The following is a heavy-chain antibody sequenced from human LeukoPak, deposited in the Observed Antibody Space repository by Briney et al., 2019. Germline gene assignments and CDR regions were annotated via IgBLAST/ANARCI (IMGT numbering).Heavy chain of an antibody. Sequence: GGSLRLSCVVSGFTVSNNYMSWVRQASRKGLEWVSLIYSGGSTYYADSVKGRFTISGDNSKNTVYLQMNSLRAEDTAMYYCARRDDHNGRDYWGQGTLVTVSS. CDR1: GFTVSNNY. J-gene: IGHJ4*02. CDR3: ARRDDHNGRDY. CDR2: IYSGGST. V-gene: IGHV3-53*01. D-gene: IGHD5-24*01.